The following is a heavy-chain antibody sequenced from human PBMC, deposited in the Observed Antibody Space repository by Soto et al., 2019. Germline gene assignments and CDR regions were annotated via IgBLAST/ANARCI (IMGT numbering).Heavy chain of an antibody. CDR2: IYYSGST. Sequence: KPSETLSLTCTVSGGSISSSSYYWGWIRQPPGKGLEWIGSIYYSGSTYYNPSLKSRVTISVDTSKNQFSLKLSSVTAADTAVYYCARNNIVVVPAAIVGGLPHIWGQGTMVTVSS. CDR1: GGSISSSSYY. D-gene: IGHD2-2*01. CDR3: ARNNIVVVPAAIVGGLPHI. J-gene: IGHJ3*02. V-gene: IGHV4-39*01.